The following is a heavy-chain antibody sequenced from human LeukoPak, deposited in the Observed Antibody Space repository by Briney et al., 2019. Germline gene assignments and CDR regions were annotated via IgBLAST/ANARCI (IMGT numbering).Heavy chain of an antibody. CDR3: AREDDHDAFDI. V-gene: IGHV1-69*06. CDR2: IIPIFGTA. J-gene: IGHJ3*02. CDR1: GGTFSSYA. Sequence: GASVKVSCKASGGTFSSYAISWVRQAPGQGLEWMGGIIPIFGTANYAQKFQGRVTITADKSTSTAYMELSSLRSEDTAVYYCAREDDHDAFDIWGQGTMVTVSS.